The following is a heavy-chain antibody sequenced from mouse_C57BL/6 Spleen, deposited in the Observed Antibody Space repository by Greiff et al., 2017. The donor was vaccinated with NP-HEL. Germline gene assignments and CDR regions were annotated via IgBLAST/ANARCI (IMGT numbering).Heavy chain of an antibody. CDR1: GYTFTSYW. CDR2: IDPSDSYT. CDR3: AARFMDY. Sequence: QVQLQQPGAELVMPGASVKLSCKASGYTFTSYWMHWVKQRPGQGLEWIGEIDPSDSYTNYNQKFKGKSTLTVDKSSSTAYMQLSSLTSEDSAVYYCAARFMDYWGQGTSVTVSS. J-gene: IGHJ4*01. V-gene: IGHV1-69*01.